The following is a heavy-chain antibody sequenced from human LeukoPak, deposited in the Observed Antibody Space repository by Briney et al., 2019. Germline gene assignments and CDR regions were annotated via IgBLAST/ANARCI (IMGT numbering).Heavy chain of an antibody. D-gene: IGHD6-13*01. V-gene: IGHV4-34*01. CDR1: GGSFSGYY. Sequence: SETLSLTCAVYGGSFSGYYWSWSRQPPGKGLEWIGEINHSGSTNYNPSLKSRVTISVDTSKNQFSLKLSSVTAADTAVYYCARARYRAAAGSYYYYGMDVWGQGTTVTDSS. CDR3: ARARYRAAAGSYYYYGMDV. J-gene: IGHJ6*02. CDR2: INHSGST.